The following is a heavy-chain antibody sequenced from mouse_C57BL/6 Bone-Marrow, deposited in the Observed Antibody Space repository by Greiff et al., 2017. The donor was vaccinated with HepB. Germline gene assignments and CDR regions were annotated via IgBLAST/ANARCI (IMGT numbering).Heavy chain of an antibody. CDR3: ATTVVALDY. J-gene: IGHJ2*01. Sequence: VKLMESGAELVRPGTSVKVSCKASGYAFTNYLIEWVKQRPGQGLEWIGVINPGSGGTNYNEKFKGKATLTADKSSSTAYMQLSSLTSEDSAVYFCATTVVALDYWGQGTTLTVSS. CDR2: INPGSGGT. V-gene: IGHV1-54*01. D-gene: IGHD1-1*01. CDR1: GYAFTNYL.